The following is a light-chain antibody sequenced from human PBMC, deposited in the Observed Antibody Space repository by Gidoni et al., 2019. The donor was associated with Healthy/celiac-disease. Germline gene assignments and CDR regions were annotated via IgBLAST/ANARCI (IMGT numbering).Light chain of an antibody. CDR1: QSVSSY. CDR3: QQRSNWPPMYT. CDR2: DAS. Sequence: EIVLTQSPATLSLSPGERATLSCRASQSVSSYLAWYQQKPGQAPRLLIYDASNRATGIPARFSGSGSGTDFTLTISGLEPEDFAVYYCQQRSNWPPMYTFGQXTKLEIK. J-gene: IGKJ2*01. V-gene: IGKV3-11*01.